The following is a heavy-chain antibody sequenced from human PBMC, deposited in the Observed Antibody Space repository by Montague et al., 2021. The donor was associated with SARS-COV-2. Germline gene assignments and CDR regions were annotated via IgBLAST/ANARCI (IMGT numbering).Heavy chain of an antibody. CDR3: ARDWSGDYGESMGAFDM. Sequence: TLSLTCTVSGGSISSGRYFWNWIRQHPGRGLEWIGYTSYTGRTDYNPSLKSRLTISVDTSKNQFSVKLISVTAADTAVYYCARDWSGDYGESMGAFDMWGQGTMAIVSS. V-gene: IGHV4-31*03. CDR1: GGSISSGRYF. D-gene: IGHD4-17*01. CDR2: TSYTGRT. J-gene: IGHJ3*02.